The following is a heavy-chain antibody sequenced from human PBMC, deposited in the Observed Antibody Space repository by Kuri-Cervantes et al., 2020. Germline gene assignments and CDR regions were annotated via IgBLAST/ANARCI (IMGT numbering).Heavy chain of an antibody. CDR3: ARSWDYDAALDY. D-gene: IGHD1-7*01. CDR2: INPNSGGT. Sequence: ASVKVSCKASGYTFTSYGISWVRQAPGQGLERMGWINPNSGGTNYAQKFQGRVTMTRDTSISTAYMELSRLRSDDTAVYYCARSWDYDAALDYWGQGTLVTVSS. CDR1: GYTFTSYG. J-gene: IGHJ4*02. V-gene: IGHV1-2*02.